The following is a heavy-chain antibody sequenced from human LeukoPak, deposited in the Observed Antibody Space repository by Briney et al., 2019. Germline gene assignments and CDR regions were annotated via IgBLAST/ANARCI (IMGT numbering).Heavy chain of an antibody. V-gene: IGHV1-46*01. Sequence: ASVKVPCKASGYTFTVYYMHWVRQAPGHGLEWVGMINPSGGTTSYAQKFQGRLTMTRDTSTSTVYMELSSLKSEDTAVYYCARVGFYYSDRVLDYWGQGTLVTVSS. CDR1: GYTFTVYY. J-gene: IGHJ4*02. D-gene: IGHD3-9*01. CDR3: ARVGFYYSDRVLDY. CDR2: INPSGGTT.